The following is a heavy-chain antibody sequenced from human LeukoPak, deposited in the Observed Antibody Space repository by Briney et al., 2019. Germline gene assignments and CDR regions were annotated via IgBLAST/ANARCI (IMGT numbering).Heavy chain of an antibody. V-gene: IGHV1-2*02. CDR1: GYTSTGYY. J-gene: IGHJ4*02. CDR3: ARALVVGAKYFDY. Sequence: ASVKVSCKASGYTSTGYYMHWVRQAPGQGLEWMGWINPNSGGTNYAQKFQGRVTMTRDTSISTAYMELSRLRSDDTAVYYCARALVVGAKYFDYWGQGTLVTVSS. CDR2: INPNSGGT. D-gene: IGHD2-15*01.